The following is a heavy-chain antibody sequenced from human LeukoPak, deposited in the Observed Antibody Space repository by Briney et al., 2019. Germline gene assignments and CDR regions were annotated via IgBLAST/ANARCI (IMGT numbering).Heavy chain of an antibody. V-gene: IGHV1-8*03. Sequence: ASVKVSCKASGYTFTSYDINWVRQATGQGLEWMGWMNPNSGNTGYAQKFQGRVTITRNTSISTAYMELSSLRSEDTAVYYCARGGAMVRGVISWFDPWGQGTLVTVSS. CDR3: ARGGAMVRGVISWFDP. CDR2: MNPNSGNT. CDR1: GYTFTSYD. J-gene: IGHJ5*02. D-gene: IGHD3-10*01.